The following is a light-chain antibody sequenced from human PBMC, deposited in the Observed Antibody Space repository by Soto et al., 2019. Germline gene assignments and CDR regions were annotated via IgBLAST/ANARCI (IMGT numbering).Light chain of an antibody. CDR2: ENN. CDR3: GTWDSSLSAGEV. V-gene: IGLV1-51*02. Sequence: QAVVTQPPSVSAAPGQKVTISCSGSSPNIGNNYVSWYQQLPGTAPKLLIYENNKRPSGIPDRFSGSKSGTSATLGITGLQTGDEADYYCGTWDSSLSAGEVFGGGTKLTVL. J-gene: IGLJ3*02. CDR1: SPNIGNNY.